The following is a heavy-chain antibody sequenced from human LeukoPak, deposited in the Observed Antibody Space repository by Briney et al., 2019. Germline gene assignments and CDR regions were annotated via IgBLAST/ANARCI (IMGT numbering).Heavy chain of an antibody. CDR2: IWYDGSNK. D-gene: IGHD2-15*01. Sequence: GGSLRLSCAASGFTFSSYGMHWVRQAPGKGLEWVAVIWYDGSNKYYADSVKGRFTISRDNSKNTLYLQMNSLRAEDTAVYYCARGRYCSGGSCYSLYFQHWGQGTLVTVSS. V-gene: IGHV3-33*01. J-gene: IGHJ1*01. CDR1: GFTFSSYG. CDR3: ARGRYCSGGSCYSLYFQH.